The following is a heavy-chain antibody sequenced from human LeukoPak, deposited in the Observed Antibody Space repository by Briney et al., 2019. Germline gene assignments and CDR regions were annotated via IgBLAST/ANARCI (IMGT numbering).Heavy chain of an antibody. CDR3: AKPASLVRGGDY. Sequence: PGGSLRLSCAASGFTFNNYAMTWVRQAPEKGLEWVSAISGSGGSTYYADSVKGRFTISRDNSKNTLYLQMNSLRAEDTAVYYCAKPASLVRGGDYWGQGTLVTVSS. CDR2: ISGSGGST. V-gene: IGHV3-23*01. J-gene: IGHJ4*02. CDR1: GFTFNNYA. D-gene: IGHD3-10*01.